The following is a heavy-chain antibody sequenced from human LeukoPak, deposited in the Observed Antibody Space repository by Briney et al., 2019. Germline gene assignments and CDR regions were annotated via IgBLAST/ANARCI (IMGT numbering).Heavy chain of an antibody. CDR2: IYYSGST. D-gene: IGHD6-13*01. J-gene: IGHJ4*02. V-gene: IGHV4-31*03. Sequence: SETMFLICTVSGGSISSGGYYWSWIRQHPGKGLEWIGYIYYSGSTYYNPSLKSRVTISVDTSKNQFSLKLSSVTAADTAVYYCARDYSVSVKQQLAGGVFDYWGQGTLVTVSS. CDR1: GGSISSGGYY. CDR3: ARDYSVSVKQQLAGGVFDY.